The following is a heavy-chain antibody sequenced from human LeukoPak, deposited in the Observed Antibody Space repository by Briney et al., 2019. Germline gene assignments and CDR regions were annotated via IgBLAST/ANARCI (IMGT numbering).Heavy chain of an antibody. CDR2: ISGSGGST. Sequence: GGSLRLSCAASGFTFSSYAMSWVRQAPGKGLEWVSAISGSGGSTYYADSVKGRFTISRDNSKNTLYLQMNGLRAEDTAVYYCAKDRGGYSGYEPFDSWGQGTLVTVSS. CDR1: GFTFSSYA. D-gene: IGHD5-12*01. V-gene: IGHV3-23*01. CDR3: AKDRGGYSGYEPFDS. J-gene: IGHJ4*02.